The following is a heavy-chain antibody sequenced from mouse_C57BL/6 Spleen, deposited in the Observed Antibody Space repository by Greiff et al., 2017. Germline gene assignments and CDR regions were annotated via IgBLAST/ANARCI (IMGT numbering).Heavy chain of an antibody. Sequence: VQLQQSGPELVKPGASVKISCKASGYAFSSSWMNWVKQRPGKGLEWIGRIYPGDGDTNYNGKFKGKATLTADKSSSTAYMQLSSLTSEDSAVYFCGDYYGSSFAYWGQGTLVTVSA. V-gene: IGHV1-82*01. CDR3: GDYYGSSFAY. CDR1: GYAFSSSW. CDR2: IYPGDGDT. D-gene: IGHD1-1*01. J-gene: IGHJ3*01.